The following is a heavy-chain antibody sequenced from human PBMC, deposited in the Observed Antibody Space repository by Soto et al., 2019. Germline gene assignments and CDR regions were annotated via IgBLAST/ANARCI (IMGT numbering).Heavy chain of an antibody. CDR1: GFTFSSYA. J-gene: IGHJ1*01. D-gene: IGHD6-19*01. CDR3: AKGVPGIAVAGTGYLQQ. Sequence: GGSLRLSCAASGFTFSSYAMSWVRQAPGKGLEWVPGISGSGDSTYYADSVKGRFTISRDNSKNTLYLQMNSLRAEDTAVYYCAKGVPGIAVAGTGYLQQWGQGTLVTVSS. V-gene: IGHV3-23*01. CDR2: ISGSGDST.